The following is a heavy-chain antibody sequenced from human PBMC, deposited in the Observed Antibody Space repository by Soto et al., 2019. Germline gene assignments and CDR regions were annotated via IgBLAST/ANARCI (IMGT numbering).Heavy chain of an antibody. CDR3: ARDGSHYEIDY. CDR2: INRDANDI. V-gene: IGHV3-74*01. D-gene: IGHD4-4*01. CDR1: RGAFGDYW. Sequence: GGSLRLSCEASRGAFGDYWMHWVRQAPGKGLVWVSRINRDANDIIYADSVKGRFTASRDNAKNMVFLQMNSLRVEDTAVYYCARDGSHYEIDYWGQGTLVTVSS. J-gene: IGHJ4*02.